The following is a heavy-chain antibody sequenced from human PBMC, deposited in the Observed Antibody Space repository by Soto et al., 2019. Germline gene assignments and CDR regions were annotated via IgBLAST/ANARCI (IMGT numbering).Heavy chain of an antibody. CDR3: ARLLTGYLGRYYYYMDV. CDR2: IYYSGST. V-gene: IGHV4-59*08. Sequence: PSETLSLTCTVSGGSISSYYWSWIRQPPGKGLEWIGYIYYSGSTNYNPSLKSRVTISVDTSKNQFSLKLSSVTAADTAVYYCARLLTGYLGRYYYYMDVWGKGTTVTVSS. D-gene: IGHD3-9*01. J-gene: IGHJ6*03. CDR1: GGSISSYY.